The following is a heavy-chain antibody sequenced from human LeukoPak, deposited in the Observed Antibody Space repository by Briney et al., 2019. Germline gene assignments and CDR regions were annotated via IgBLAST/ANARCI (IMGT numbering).Heavy chain of an antibody. Sequence: GASVKVSCKASGYTFTAYYMHWVRQAPGQGLEWVGRINPNSGDTNYVHKFQGRVTMTRDTSISTAYMELSSLRSDDTAVYYCARDLDKSNCLNDYWGQGTLVTVSS. CDR1: GYTFTAYY. CDR3: ARDLDKSNCLNDY. D-gene: IGHD1-1*01. CDR2: INPNSGDT. J-gene: IGHJ4*02. V-gene: IGHV1-2*06.